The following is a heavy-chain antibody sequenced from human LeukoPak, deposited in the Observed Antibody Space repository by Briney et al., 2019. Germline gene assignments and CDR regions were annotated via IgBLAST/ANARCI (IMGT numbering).Heavy chain of an antibody. CDR3: TTYDYGDYYFFYGMDV. CDR2: IKRKTDGGTI. J-gene: IGHJ6*02. CDR1: GFTFSSYA. Sequence: GGSLRLSCAASGFTFSSYAMSWVRQAPGKGLEGVGRIKRKTDGGTIDYGAAVKGRFTVSRDDSKNTLYLQMDSLKSEDTAVYYCTTYDYGDYYFFYGMDVWGQGTTVTVSS. D-gene: IGHD4-17*01. V-gene: IGHV3-15*01.